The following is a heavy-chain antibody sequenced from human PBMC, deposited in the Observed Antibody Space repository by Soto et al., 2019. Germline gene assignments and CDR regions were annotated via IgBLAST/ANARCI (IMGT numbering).Heavy chain of an antibody. CDR2: ITGSGDTS. D-gene: IGHD4-17*01. J-gene: IGHJ4*02. Sequence: GGSLRLSCAASGFTFSNYVMSWVRQAPGKGLEWVSGITGSGDTSYYADSVKGRFTISRDNSKNTLYLQMHSLRAEDTAVYHCAKENYGDYDYWGQGTLVTVSS. CDR1: GFTFSNYV. V-gene: IGHV3-23*01. CDR3: AKENYGDYDY.